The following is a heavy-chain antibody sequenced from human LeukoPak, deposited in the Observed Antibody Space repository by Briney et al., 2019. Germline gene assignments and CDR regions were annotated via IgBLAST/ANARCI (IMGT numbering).Heavy chain of an antibody. CDR2: INPNSGGT. D-gene: IGHD6-19*01. CDR1: GYTFTGYY. CDR3: ARVASGWGPYYYYYGMDV. V-gene: IGHV1-2*02. J-gene: IGHJ6*02. Sequence: GASVKVSCKASGYTFTGYYMHWVRQAPGQGLEWMGWINPNSGGTNYAQKFQGRVTMTRDTSISTAYMELSRLRSDDTAVYYCARVASGWGPYYYYYGMDVWGQGTTVTVSS.